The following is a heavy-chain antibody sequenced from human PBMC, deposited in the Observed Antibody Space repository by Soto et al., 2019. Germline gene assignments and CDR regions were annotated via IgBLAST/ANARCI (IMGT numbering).Heavy chain of an antibody. CDR2: IYDTGIT. CDR1: GGSISGGRYY. J-gene: IGHJ6*02. V-gene: IGHV4-31*03. CDR3: TRNRGFGMDV. Sequence: QVPLQESGPGLVKPSQTLSLTCNVSGGSISGGRYYWNWIRQHPGKGLEWIGNIYDTGITYYNLSHKSRAIISEATPKTQFSRRLSSVTAADTAVKYCTRNRGFGMDVWGQGTTVTVSS.